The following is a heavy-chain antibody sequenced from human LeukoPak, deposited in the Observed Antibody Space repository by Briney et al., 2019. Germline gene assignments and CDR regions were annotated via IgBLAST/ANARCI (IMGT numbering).Heavy chain of an antibody. CDR3: ARGSGSSPRPYYYMDV. CDR1: GYTFTGYY. CDR2: INPNSGGT. V-gene: IGHV1-2*02. D-gene: IGHD1-26*01. J-gene: IGHJ6*03. Sequence: ASVKVSCKASGYTFTGYYMHWVRQAPGQGLEWMGWINPNSGGTNYAQKFQGRVTMTRDTSISTAYMELSRLRSDGTAVYYCARGSGSSPRPYYYMDVWGKGTTVTVSS.